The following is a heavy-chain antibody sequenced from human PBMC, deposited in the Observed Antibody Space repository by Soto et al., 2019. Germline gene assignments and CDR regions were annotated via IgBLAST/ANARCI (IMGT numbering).Heavy chain of an antibody. CDR1: GDSISSSVW. Sequence: SETLSLTCAVSGDSISSSVWWTWVRQPPGKGLEWIGEVFHTGDTYFNPSLRRRVAMSVDKSTNECSLKVTSVTAADTAIYYCARKAWVRFGYLGQGALVTVSS. D-gene: IGHD7-27*01. CDR3: ARKAWVRFGY. CDR2: VFHTGDT. V-gene: IGHV4-4*02. J-gene: IGHJ4*02.